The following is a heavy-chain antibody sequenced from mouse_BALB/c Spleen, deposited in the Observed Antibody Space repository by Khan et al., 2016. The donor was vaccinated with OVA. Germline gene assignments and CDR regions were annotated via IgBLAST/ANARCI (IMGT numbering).Heavy chain of an antibody. D-gene: IGHD1-1*02. CDR3: ARLAYYYDVEGFAY. Sequence: EVQLVESGGDLVKPGGSLKLSCAASGFTFSTYGMSWVRQTPDKRLEWVATVSTGGSYTYYPDSVKGRFTISRDNAKNILYLQLSSLKSEDTAMFYCARLAYYYDVEGFAYWGQGTLVTVSA. CDR2: VSTGGSYT. V-gene: IGHV5-6*01. J-gene: IGHJ3*01. CDR1: GFTFSTYG.